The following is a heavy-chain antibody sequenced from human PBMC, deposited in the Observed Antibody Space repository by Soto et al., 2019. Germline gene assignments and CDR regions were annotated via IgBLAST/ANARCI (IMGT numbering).Heavy chain of an antibody. Sequence: GGSLRLSCAASGFTFSSSWMTWVRQAPGKGLAWVANIKEDGSEKYYVDSVKGRFTISRDNTNESLYLQMNSLRAEDTAVYYCARDPAPVGYRGLDVWGQGTTVTVSS. CDR1: GFTFSSSW. CDR2: IKEDGSEK. D-gene: IGHD5-12*01. V-gene: IGHV3-7*01. J-gene: IGHJ6*02. CDR3: ARDPAPVGYRGLDV.